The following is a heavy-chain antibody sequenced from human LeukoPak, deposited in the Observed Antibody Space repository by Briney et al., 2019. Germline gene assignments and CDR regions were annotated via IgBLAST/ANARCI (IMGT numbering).Heavy chain of an antibody. D-gene: IGHD1-14*01. Sequence: PGGSLRLSCAGSGFTFSTYWMSWVRQAPGKGLDWVANIKQDGTDKYYVDSVKGRFTISRDNAKNLLYLQMNSLRAEDTAVYYCARQGIRNGDAFDTWGQGTMVTVSS. J-gene: IGHJ3*02. CDR1: GFTFSTYW. V-gene: IGHV3-7*01. CDR3: ARQGIRNGDAFDT. CDR2: IKQDGTDK.